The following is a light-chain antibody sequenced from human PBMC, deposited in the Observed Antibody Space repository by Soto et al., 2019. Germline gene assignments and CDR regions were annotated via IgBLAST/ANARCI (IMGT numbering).Light chain of an antibody. CDR1: SSDVGSHNH. Sequence: QSALTQPASASGSPGQSIAISCTGTSSDVGSHNHVSWYQQYPGKAPKLMIYEVSNRPSGVSARFSGSKFGSTASLTISGLQAEDEADYYCNSLSAAGSSYVFGPGTKLTVL. J-gene: IGLJ1*01. CDR2: EVS. V-gene: IGLV2-14*01. CDR3: NSLSAAGSSYV.